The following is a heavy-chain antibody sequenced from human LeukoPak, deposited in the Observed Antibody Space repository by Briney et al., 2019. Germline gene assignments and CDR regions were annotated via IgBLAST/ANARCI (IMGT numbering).Heavy chain of an antibody. J-gene: IGHJ4*02. V-gene: IGHV1-69*05. CDR2: IIPIFGTA. D-gene: IGHD3-22*01. Sequence: SVKVSCKASGGTFSSYAISWVRQAPGQGLEWMGGIIPIFGTANYAQKFQGRVTITTDESTSTAYMELRSLRSDDTAVYYCARDIRPTYYYDSSGSDYWGQGTLVTVSS. CDR3: ARDIRPTYYYDSSGSDY. CDR1: GGTFSSYA.